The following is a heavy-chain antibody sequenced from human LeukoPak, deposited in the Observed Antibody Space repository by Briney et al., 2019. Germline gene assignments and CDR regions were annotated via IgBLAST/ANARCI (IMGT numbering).Heavy chain of an antibody. Sequence: ASVKVSCKASGYTFTSYDINWMRQATGQGLEWMGWMSPNSGNTGYAQKFQGRVTMTRDTSTSTVYMELSSLRSEDTAVYYCARDQGDGYLKGVFDYWGQGTLVTVSS. D-gene: IGHD5-24*01. CDR2: MSPNSGNT. CDR3: ARDQGDGYLKGVFDY. V-gene: IGHV1-8*01. J-gene: IGHJ4*02. CDR1: GYTFTSYD.